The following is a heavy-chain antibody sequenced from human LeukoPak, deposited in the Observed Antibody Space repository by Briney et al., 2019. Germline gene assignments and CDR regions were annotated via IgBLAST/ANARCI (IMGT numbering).Heavy chain of an antibody. CDR2: IYSGGST. J-gene: IGHJ4*02. CDR1: GFTVSSNY. D-gene: IGHD4-23*01. Sequence: GGSLRLSCAASGFTVSSNYMSWVRQAPGKGLEWVSVIYSGGSTYYADSVKGRFTISRDNSKNTLYLQMNSLRSEDTAVYYCARRDFYGGNDFDYWGQGTLVTVSS. V-gene: IGHV3-53*05. CDR3: ARRDFYGGNDFDY.